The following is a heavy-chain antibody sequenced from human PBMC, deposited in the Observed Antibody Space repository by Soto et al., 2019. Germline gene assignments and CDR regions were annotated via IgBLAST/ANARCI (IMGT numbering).Heavy chain of an antibody. D-gene: IGHD5-12*01. CDR3: AREGDIVATIRGAFDI. J-gene: IGHJ3*02. V-gene: IGHV3-33*01. Sequence: PGGSLRLSCAASGFTFSSYGMHWVRQAPGKGLEWVAVIWYDGSNKYYADSVKGRFTISRDNSKNTLYLQMNSLRAEDTAVYYCAREGDIVATIRGAFDIWGQGTMVTVSS. CDR2: IWYDGSNK. CDR1: GFTFSSYG.